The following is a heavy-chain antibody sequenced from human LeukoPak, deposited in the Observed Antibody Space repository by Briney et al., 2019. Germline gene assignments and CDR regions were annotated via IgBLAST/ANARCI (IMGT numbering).Heavy chain of an antibody. CDR1: GGSFSGYY. D-gene: IGHD6-19*01. CDR2: INHSGST. V-gene: IGHV4-34*01. CDR3: GGWVYYYYGMDV. Sequence: PSETLSLTCAVYGGSFSGYYWSWIRQPPGKGLEWIGEINHSGSTNYNPSLKSRVTISVDTSKNQFSLKLSSVTAADTAVYYCGGWVYYYYGMDVWGQGTTVTVSS. J-gene: IGHJ6*02.